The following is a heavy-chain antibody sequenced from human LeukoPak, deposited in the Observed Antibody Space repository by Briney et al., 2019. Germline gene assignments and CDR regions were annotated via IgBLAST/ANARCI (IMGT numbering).Heavy chain of an antibody. J-gene: IGHJ4*02. CDR3: AKAVGFDWYWHY. V-gene: IGHV3-23*01. CDR1: GFTFSSYA. Sequence: GGSLRLSCAASGFTFSSYAMSWVRQVPGKGLEWVSAISASGGGTYYADSVKGRFTISRDNSKNTLYLQMNSLRVEDTAVYYCAKAVGFDWYWHYWGQGTLVTVSS. D-gene: IGHD3-9*01. CDR2: ISASGGGT.